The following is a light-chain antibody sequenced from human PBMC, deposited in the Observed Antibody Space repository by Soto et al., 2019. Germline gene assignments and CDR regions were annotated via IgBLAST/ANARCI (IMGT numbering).Light chain of an antibody. CDR2: AAS. J-gene: IGKJ2*01. CDR3: QQYYSYPLT. Sequence: ALRMTQSPSSLSASTGDRVTITVRASQGISSYLAWYQQKPGKAPKLLIYAASTLQSGVPSRFSGSGSGTDFTLTISCLQSEDFATYYCQQYYSYPLTFGQGTKLEIK. CDR1: QGISSY. V-gene: IGKV1-8*01.